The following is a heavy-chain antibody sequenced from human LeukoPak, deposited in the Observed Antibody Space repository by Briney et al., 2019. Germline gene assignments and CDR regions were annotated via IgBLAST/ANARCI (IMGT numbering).Heavy chain of an antibody. D-gene: IGHD3-22*01. V-gene: IGHV1-2*02. CDR3: ARDRSLRYQFDDSSGYFDY. Sequence: GASVKVSCKASGYTFTGYYMHWVRQAPGQGLEWMGWINPNSGGTNYAQKFQGRVTMPRDTSISTAYMELSRLRSDDTAVYYCARDRSLRYQFDDSSGYFDYWGQGTLVTVSS. J-gene: IGHJ4*02. CDR1: GYTFTGYY. CDR2: INPNSGGT.